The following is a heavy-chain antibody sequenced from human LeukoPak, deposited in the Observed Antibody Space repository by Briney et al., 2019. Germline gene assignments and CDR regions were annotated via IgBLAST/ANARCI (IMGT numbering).Heavy chain of an antibody. CDR2: INPNSGGT. CDR3: ARAPRAVADFDY. Sequence: ASVKVSCKASGYTFTSYDINWVRQATGQGLEWMGWINPNSGGTNYARKFQGRVTMTRDTSISTAYMELSRLRSDDTAVYYCARAPRAVADFDYWGQGTLVTVSS. J-gene: IGHJ4*02. CDR1: GYTFTSYD. D-gene: IGHD6-19*01. V-gene: IGHV1-2*02.